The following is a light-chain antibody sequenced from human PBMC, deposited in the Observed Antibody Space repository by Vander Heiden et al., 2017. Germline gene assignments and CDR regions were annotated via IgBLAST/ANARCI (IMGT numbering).Light chain of an antibody. CDR3: QSYDSSLSGGI. CDR2: GDR. Sequence: QSVLTQPPSVSGAPGPCVTISCTGSSSNFGAGYDVHGYQQLPGAAPKLLIYGDRNRPSGVPDRFSGSKSGTSASLAITGLQAEDETDYYCQSYDSSLSGGIFGGGTKLTVL. CDR1: SSNFGAGYD. V-gene: IGLV1-40*01. J-gene: IGLJ2*01.